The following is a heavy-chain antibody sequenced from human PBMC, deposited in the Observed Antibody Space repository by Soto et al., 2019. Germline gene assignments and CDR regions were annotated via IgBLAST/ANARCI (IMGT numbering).Heavy chain of an antibody. V-gene: IGHV1-2*02. Sequence: QVQLMQSGTEVKKPGASVKVSCQASGYSISAYYIHWVRQAPGQGLEWMGWIDPKNGGTVSAQKFQGRLTMTRDTSISTVYMDLSGLTYDDTALYYCGRDDYGIFPYWGQGSLVTVSS. D-gene: IGHD3-10*01. CDR1: GYSISAYY. CDR3: GRDDYGIFPY. CDR2: IDPKNGGT. J-gene: IGHJ4*02.